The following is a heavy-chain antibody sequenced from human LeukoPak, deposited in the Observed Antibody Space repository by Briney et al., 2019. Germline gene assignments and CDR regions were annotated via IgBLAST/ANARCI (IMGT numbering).Heavy chain of an antibody. Sequence: GGSLRLSCAASGFTFSSYSMNWVRQAPGKGLEWVANIRQDGSEEFYVDSVMGRFTISRNNAKNSLYLQMISLRAEDSAVYFCARGSTSYDYWGQGTLVTVSS. D-gene: IGHD2-2*01. V-gene: IGHV3-7*01. CDR3: ARGSTSYDY. CDR1: GFTFSSYS. CDR2: IRQDGSEE. J-gene: IGHJ4*02.